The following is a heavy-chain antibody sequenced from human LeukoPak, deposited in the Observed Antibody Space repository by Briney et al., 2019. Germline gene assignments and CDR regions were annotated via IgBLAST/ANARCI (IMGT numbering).Heavy chain of an antibody. CDR2: IYYSGST. D-gene: IGHD3-3*01. V-gene: IGHV4-59*01. CDR1: GGSISSYY. CDR3: ARVISSGSITIFGVVTRYYFDY. Sequence: PSETLSLTCTVSGGSISSYYWSWIRQPPGKGLEWIGYIYYSGSTNYNPSLKSRVTITVDTSKNQFSLKLSSVTAADTAVYYCARVISSGSITIFGVVTRYYFDYWGQGTLVTVSS. J-gene: IGHJ4*02.